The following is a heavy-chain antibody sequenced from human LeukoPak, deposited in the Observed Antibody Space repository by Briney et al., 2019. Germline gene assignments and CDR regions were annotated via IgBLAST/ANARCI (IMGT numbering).Heavy chain of an antibody. J-gene: IGHJ4*02. CDR1: GGSISSYY. CDR3: ARVKPFTKWFGSIAARPWFDY. Sequence: SETLSLTCTVSGGSISSYYWSWIRQPPGKGLEWIGYIYYSGSTNYNPSLKSRVTISVDTSKNQFSLKLSSVTAADTAVYYCARVKPFTKWFGSIAARPWFDYWGQGTLVTVSS. V-gene: IGHV4-59*01. CDR2: IYYSGST. D-gene: IGHD6-6*01.